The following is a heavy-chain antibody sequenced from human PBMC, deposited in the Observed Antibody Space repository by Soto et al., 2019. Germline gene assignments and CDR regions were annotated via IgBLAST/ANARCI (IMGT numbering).Heavy chain of an antibody. CDR3: ARFGTKDPDFEY. D-gene: IGHD1-7*01. Sequence: PGGSLRLSCASSVFTFSDYYMSCIRHSPGKGLEWVSYISSSSSYTNYADSVKGRFTISRDNAKNSLYLQMNSLRAEDTAVYYCARFGTKDPDFEYWGQGTLVSLSS. CDR1: VFTFSDYY. CDR2: ISSSSSYT. J-gene: IGHJ4*02. V-gene: IGHV3-11*06.